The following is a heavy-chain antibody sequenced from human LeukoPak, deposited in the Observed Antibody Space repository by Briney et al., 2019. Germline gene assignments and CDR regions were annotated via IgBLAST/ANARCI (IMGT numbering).Heavy chain of an antibody. CDR2: IYHSGST. V-gene: IGHV4-38-2*02. Sequence: SETLSLTCAVSGCSISSGYYWGWIRQPPGKGLEWIGSIYHSGSTYYNPSLKSRVTISVDTSKNQFSLKLSSVTAADTAVYYCARDRSGSYYGHDAFDIWGQGTMVTVSS. CDR1: GCSISSGYY. J-gene: IGHJ3*02. CDR3: ARDRSGSYYGHDAFDI. D-gene: IGHD1-26*01.